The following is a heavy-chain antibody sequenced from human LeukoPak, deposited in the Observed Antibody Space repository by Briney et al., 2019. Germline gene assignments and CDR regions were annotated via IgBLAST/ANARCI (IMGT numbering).Heavy chain of an antibody. CDR1: GFTFSSYA. J-gene: IGHJ4*02. Sequence: PGGSLRLSCAASGFTFSSYAMSWVRQAPGKGLEWVSAISGSGGSTYYADSVKGRFTISRDNSKNTLYLQMNSLRAEDTAVYYCAKCYGLVTAIPEEGFDYWGQGTLVTVSS. CDR3: AKCYGLVTAIPEEGFDY. CDR2: ISGSGGST. D-gene: IGHD2-21*02. V-gene: IGHV3-23*01.